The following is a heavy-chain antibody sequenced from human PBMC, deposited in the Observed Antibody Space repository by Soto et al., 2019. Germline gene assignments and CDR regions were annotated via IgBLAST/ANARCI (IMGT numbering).Heavy chain of an antibody. D-gene: IGHD2-15*01. V-gene: IGHV1-3*01. CDR1: GYTFTRYT. CDR2: INPDNGNT. J-gene: IGHJ5*02. CDR3: ARGIATGQLDP. Sequence: SVKVSCKASGYTFTRYTMNWVRQAPGQRLEWMGWINPDNGNTKSSQKFQDRVIITRDTSASTAYMDLSSPRSEDTAVYYCARGIATGQLDPWGQGTLVTVSS.